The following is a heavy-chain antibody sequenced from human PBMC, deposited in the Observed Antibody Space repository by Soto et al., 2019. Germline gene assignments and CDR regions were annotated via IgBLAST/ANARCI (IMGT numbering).Heavy chain of an antibody. J-gene: IGHJ3*02. CDR2: IYSGGST. CDR1: GFNVSSNY. D-gene: IGHD1-26*01. CDR3: ARDSGSYANAFDI. Sequence: GGSLRLSCAASGFNVSSNYMSWVRQAPGKWLEWVSVIYSGGSTYYADSVKGRFTISRDNSKNTLYLQMNSLRAEDTAVYYCARDSGSYANAFDIWGQGTMVTVSS. V-gene: IGHV3-53*01.